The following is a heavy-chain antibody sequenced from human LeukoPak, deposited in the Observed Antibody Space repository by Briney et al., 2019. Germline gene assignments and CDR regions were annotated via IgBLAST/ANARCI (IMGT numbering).Heavy chain of an antibody. CDR2: IIPIFGTA. Sequence: GASVKVYCKDSGGTFSSYAISWVRQAPGQGLEWMGGIIPIFGTANYAQKFQGRVTITADESTSTAYMELSSLRSEDTAVYYCARENSGYDLMAAAGPYFDYWGQGTLVTVSS. CDR1: GGTFSSYA. V-gene: IGHV1-69*13. D-gene: IGHD5-12*01. J-gene: IGHJ4*02. CDR3: ARENSGYDLMAAAGPYFDY.